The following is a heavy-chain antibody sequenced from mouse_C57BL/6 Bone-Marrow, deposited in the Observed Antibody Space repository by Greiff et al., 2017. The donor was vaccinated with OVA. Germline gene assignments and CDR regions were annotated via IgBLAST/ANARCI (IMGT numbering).Heavy chain of an antibody. Sequence: QVQLKQPGAELVKPGASVKLSCKASGYTFTSYWMHWVKQRPGQGLEWIGMIHPNSGSTNYNEKFKSKATLTVDKSSSTAYMQLSSLTSEDSAVYYCKITTVGGDYWGQGTSVTVSS. CDR1: GYTFTSYW. D-gene: IGHD1-1*01. J-gene: IGHJ4*01. V-gene: IGHV1-64*01. CDR2: IHPNSGST. CDR3: KITTVGGDY.